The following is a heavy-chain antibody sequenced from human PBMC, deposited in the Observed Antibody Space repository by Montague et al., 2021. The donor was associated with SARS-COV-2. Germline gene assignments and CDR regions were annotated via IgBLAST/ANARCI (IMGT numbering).Heavy chain of an antibody. CDR3: ARAASPRGAFDV. V-gene: IGHV4-30-2*06. CDR1: GGSINSGGYS. D-gene: IGHD3-10*01. Sequence: TLSLTCAVSGGSINSGGYSWSWIRQSPGKGLEWIGYILHSRSTYYNPSLWSRVTISVDRSKSQFSLNLTSMTAADTAVYFCARAASPRGAFDVWGQGTVVTVSS. CDR2: ILHSRST. J-gene: IGHJ3*01.